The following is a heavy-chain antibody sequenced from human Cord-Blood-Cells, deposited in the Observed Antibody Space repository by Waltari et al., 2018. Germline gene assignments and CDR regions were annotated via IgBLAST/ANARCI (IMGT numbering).Heavy chain of an antibody. CDR2: INHSGST. J-gene: IGHJ4*02. Sequence: VQLQQWGAGLLKPSETLSLTCAVYGGSFSGSYWSWIRQPPGKGLEWIGEINHSGSTNYNPSLKSRVTISVDTSKNQFSLKLSSVTAADTAVYYCARNYDFWSGYVYYWGQGTLVTVSS. D-gene: IGHD3-3*01. CDR3: ARNYDFWSGYVYY. V-gene: IGHV4-34*01. CDR1: GGSFSGSY.